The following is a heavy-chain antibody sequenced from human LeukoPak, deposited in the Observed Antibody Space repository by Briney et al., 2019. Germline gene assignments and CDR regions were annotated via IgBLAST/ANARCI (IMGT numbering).Heavy chain of an antibody. CDR2: IKQDGSEK. Sequence: GGSLRLSCAASGFTFSNYWMSWVRQAPGKGLEWVANIKQDGSEKYYVDSVKGRFTISRDNAKNSLYLQMNSLRAEDTAVYYCARLEATPYYFDYWGQGTLVTVSS. D-gene: IGHD4-23*01. CDR1: GFTFSNYW. CDR3: ARLEATPYYFDY. J-gene: IGHJ4*02. V-gene: IGHV3-7*01.